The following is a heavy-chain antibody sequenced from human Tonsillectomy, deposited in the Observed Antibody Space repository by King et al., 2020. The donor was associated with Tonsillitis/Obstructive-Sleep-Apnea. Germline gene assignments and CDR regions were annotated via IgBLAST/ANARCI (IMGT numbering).Heavy chain of an antibody. J-gene: IGHJ4*02. CDR3: VRDESWAFDY. D-gene: IGHD1-26*01. CDR2: INNSGGST. CDR1: GFTFSSYA. Sequence: VPLVESGGGLVQPGGSLRLSCAASGFTFSSYAMSWVRQAPGKGLEWVSTINNSGGSTYYADSVKGRFTISRDNSKNTLYLQMNSLRAEDTAVYYCVRDESWAFDYWGQGTLVTVSS. V-gene: IGHV3-23*04.